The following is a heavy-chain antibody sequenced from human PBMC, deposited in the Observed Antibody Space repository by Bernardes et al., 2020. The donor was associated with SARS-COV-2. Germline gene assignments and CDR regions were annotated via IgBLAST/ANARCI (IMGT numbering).Heavy chain of an antibody. Sequence: SVKVSCKASGYTFTDYFIHWARQAPGQRLEWMGWINPNTGGTNYVQKFQGRVTMTRDTSITTAYMELSWLGSDDTAIYYCARTRTTISTTGIPVDYWGQGTLVTVSS. CDR1: GYTFTDYF. J-gene: IGHJ4*02. D-gene: IGHD2-21*02. CDR3: ARTRTTISTTGIPVDY. V-gene: IGHV1-2*02. CDR2: INPNTGGT.